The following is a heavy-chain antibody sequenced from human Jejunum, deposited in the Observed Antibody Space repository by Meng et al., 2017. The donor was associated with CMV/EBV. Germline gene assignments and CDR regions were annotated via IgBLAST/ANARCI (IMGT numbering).Heavy chain of an antibody. J-gene: IGHJ5*02. Sequence: GGSVPSSYYSWSWVRQPPGKGLEWIGSIYYRGSANYIPSLQSRVTISIDTSKNHFSLNLSSVTAADTAVYYCARDKGGSYQANWFDPWGQGTLVTVSS. D-gene: IGHD1-26*01. V-gene: IGHV4-61*03. CDR2: IYYRGSA. CDR1: GGSVPSSYYS. CDR3: ARDKGGSYQANWFDP.